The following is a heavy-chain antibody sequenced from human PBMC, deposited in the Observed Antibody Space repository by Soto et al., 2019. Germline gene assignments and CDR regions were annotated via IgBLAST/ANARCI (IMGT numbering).Heavy chain of an antibody. CDR3: ARDTMSSSIGAFDI. D-gene: IGHD6-6*01. Sequence: ASVKVSCKASGYTFTNYHINWVRQAPGQGLEWMGFISPYNGNTNYAQNLQGRVNMTTDRSTSTAYVELRSLRSDDTAVYYCARDTMSSSIGAFDIWGQGTMVTVSS. CDR1: GYTFTNYH. J-gene: IGHJ3*02. V-gene: IGHV1-18*01. CDR2: ISPYNGNT.